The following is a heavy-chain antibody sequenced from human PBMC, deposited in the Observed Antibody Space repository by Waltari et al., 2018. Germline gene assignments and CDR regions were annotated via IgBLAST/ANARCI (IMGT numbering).Heavy chain of an antibody. V-gene: IGHV1-18*04. D-gene: IGHD5-12*01. CDR2: ISPYSGNT. CDR3: ARGGGYSGYDEFDY. Sequence: QVQLVQSGGEVKKPGASVKVSCKASGYTFNIYVISWVRQAPGQGLEGMGWISPYSGNTNDAQNLQGRVTMTTDTATSTAYMELRSLRSDDTAVYYCARGGGYSGYDEFDYWGQGTLVTVSS. CDR1: GYTFNIYV. J-gene: IGHJ4*02.